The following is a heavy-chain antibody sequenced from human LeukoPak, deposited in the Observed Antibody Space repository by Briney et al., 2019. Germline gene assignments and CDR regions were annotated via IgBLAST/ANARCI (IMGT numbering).Heavy chain of an antibody. CDR3: ARASSITNPYYGMDV. V-gene: IGHV3-48*03. CDR1: GFTSSSYE. Sequence: GSLRLSCAASGFTSSSYEMNWVRQAPGKGLEWVSCISGSGNSIHYADSVKGRLTISRDNAKNSLYLQMNTLRAEDTAIYYCARASSITNPYYGMDVWGQGTTVTVSS. D-gene: IGHD3-3*01. J-gene: IGHJ6*02. CDR2: ISGSGNSI.